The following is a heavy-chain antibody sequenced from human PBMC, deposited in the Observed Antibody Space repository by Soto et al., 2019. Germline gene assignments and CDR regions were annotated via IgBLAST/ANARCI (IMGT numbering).Heavy chain of an antibody. Sequence: EVQLVESGGGLVQPGGSLRLSCAASGFTFSSYWMHRVRQAPGKGLVWVSRSDGSSTSYADSVKGRFTISRDNAKNTLYLQMNSLRAEDTAVYYCVRTSLVVAAATREDYWGQGTLVTVSS. CDR1: GFTFSSYW. V-gene: IGHV3-74*01. CDR3: VRTSLVVAAATREDY. D-gene: IGHD2-15*01. J-gene: IGHJ4*02. CDR2: SDGSST.